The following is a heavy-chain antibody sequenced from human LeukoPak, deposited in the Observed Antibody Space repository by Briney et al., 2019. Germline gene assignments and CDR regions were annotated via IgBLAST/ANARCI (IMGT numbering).Heavy chain of an antibody. CDR1: GGSISSSNW. CDR2: IYHSGST. J-gene: IGHJ4*02. Sequence: SETLSLTCAVSGGSISSSNWWSWVRQPPGKGLEWIGEIYHSGSTNYNPSLKSRVTISVDKSKNQFSLKLSSVTAADTAVYYCARAVGVAVAGPTIDYWGQGTLVTVSS. CDR3: ARAVGVAVAGPTIDY. V-gene: IGHV4-4*02. D-gene: IGHD6-19*01.